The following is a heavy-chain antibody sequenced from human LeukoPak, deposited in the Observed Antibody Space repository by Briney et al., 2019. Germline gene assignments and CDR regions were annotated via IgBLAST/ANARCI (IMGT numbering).Heavy chain of an antibody. Sequence: SETLSLTCAVYGGSFSGYYWSWIRQPPGKGLEWIGEINHSGSTNYNPSLKSRVTISVDTSKNQFSLKLSSVTAADAAVYYCARGILGYCSSTSCYKNLFDPWGQGTLVTVSS. CDR3: ARGILGYCSSTSCYKNLFDP. J-gene: IGHJ5*02. CDR2: INHSGST. V-gene: IGHV4-34*01. D-gene: IGHD2-2*02. CDR1: GGSFSGYY.